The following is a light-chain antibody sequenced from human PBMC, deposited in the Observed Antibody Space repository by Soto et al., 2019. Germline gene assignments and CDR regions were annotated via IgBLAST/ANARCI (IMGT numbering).Light chain of an antibody. V-gene: IGLV1-51*01. CDR3: GTWDSSLSYRV. CDR1: SSNIGNNY. J-gene: IGLJ3*02. CDR2: DNN. Sequence: QSVLTQPPSVSAAPGQKVTISCSGSSSNIGNNYVSWYQQLPGTAPKLLIYDNNKRPSGIPDRFSGSKSGTSATLGITGLQTGDEADYYCGTWDSSLSYRVFGGGTKLTVL.